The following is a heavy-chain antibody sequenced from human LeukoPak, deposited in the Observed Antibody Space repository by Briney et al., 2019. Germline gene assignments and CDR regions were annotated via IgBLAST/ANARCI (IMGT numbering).Heavy chain of an antibody. CDR3: AISEWYSGSSGLVDY. J-gene: IGHJ4*02. Sequence: GESLKISCKVSGYSFTSYWIGWVRQAPGQGLEWMGWISAYNGNTNYAQKLQGRVTMTTDTSTSTAYMELRSLRSDDTAVYYCAISEWYSGSSGLVDYWGQGTLVTVSS. V-gene: IGHV1-18*04. D-gene: IGHD1-26*01. CDR1: GYSFTSYW. CDR2: ISAYNGNT.